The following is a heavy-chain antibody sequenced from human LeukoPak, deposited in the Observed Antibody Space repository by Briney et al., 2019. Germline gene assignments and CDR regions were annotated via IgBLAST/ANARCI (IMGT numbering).Heavy chain of an antibody. CDR1: EYTFTGYY. CDR2: MNPNSGNT. V-gene: IGHV1-8*02. Sequence: ASVKVSCKASEYTFTGYYMHWVRQATGQGLEWMGWMNPNSGNTGYAQKFQGRVTMTRNTSISTAYMELSSLRSEDTAVYYCWVSPYYYYYMDVWGKGTTVTISS. J-gene: IGHJ6*03. CDR3: WVSPYYYYYMDV.